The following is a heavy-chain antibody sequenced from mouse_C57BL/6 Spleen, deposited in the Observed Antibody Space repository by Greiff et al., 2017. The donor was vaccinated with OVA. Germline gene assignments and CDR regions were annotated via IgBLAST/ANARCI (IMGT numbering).Heavy chain of an antibody. Sequence: VQLQQSGAELVRPGASVKLSCTASGFNIKDDYMHWVKQRPEQGLEWIGWIDPENGDTEYASKFQGKATITADTSSNTADLQLSSLTSEDTAVYYCTTVVADYWGQGTTLTVSS. D-gene: IGHD1-1*01. J-gene: IGHJ2*01. CDR2: IDPENGDT. V-gene: IGHV14-4*01. CDR1: GFNIKDDY. CDR3: TTVVADY.